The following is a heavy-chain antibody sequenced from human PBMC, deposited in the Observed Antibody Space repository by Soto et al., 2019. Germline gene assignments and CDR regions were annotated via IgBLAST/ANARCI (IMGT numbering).Heavy chain of an antibody. D-gene: IGHD2-2*01. CDR3: ARVETCSSTSCYSVFDY. CDR1: GFTFSSYW. Sequence: EVQLVESGGGLVQPGGSLRLSCAASGFTFSSYWMHWVRQAPGKGLVWVSRINSDGSSTTYADSVKGRFTISRDSAKNTLYLQMNSLRAEDTAVYYCARVETCSSTSCYSVFDYWGQGTLDTVSS. V-gene: IGHV3-74*03. CDR2: INSDGSST. J-gene: IGHJ4*02.